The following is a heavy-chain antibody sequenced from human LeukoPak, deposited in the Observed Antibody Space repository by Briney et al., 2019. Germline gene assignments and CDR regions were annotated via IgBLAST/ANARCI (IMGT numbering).Heavy chain of an antibody. V-gene: IGHV3-48*01. J-gene: IGHJ3*02. Sequence: PGGSLRLSCAASGFTFSNYIMNWVRQAPGKGLEWVSYISASSSTIYYADSVKGRFAISRDYSRNTVYLQMNSLRAEDTAVYYCARESGFGELFPYAFDIWGQGTVVTVSS. CDR3: ARESGFGELFPYAFDI. D-gene: IGHD3-10*01. CDR2: ISASSSTI. CDR1: GFTFSNYI.